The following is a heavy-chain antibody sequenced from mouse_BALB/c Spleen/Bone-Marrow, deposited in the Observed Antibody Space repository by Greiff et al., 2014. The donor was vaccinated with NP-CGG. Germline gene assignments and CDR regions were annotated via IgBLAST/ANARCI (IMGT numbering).Heavy chain of an antibody. CDR2: IYPANSDT. Sequence: VQLKESGTVLARPGASVKMSRKASGYTFTSYWMHWVKQRPGQGLEWIGAIYPANSDTSYNQKFKGKAKLTAVTSTSTAYMELSSLTNEDSAVYYCTRVIYYGYAWFAYWGQGTLVTVSA. CDR3: TRVIYYGYAWFAY. V-gene: IGHV1-5*01. J-gene: IGHJ3*01. CDR1: GYTFTSYW. D-gene: IGHD2-2*01.